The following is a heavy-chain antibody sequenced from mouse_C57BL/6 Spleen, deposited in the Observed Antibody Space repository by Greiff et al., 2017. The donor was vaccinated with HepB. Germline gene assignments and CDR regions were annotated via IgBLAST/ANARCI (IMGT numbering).Heavy chain of an antibody. D-gene: IGHD1-1*01. CDR1: GYAFSSSW. CDR2: IYPGDGDT. J-gene: IGHJ1*03. V-gene: IGHV1-82*01. Sequence: VQLQQSGPELVKPGASVKISCKASGYAFSSSWMNWVKQRPGKGLEWIGRIYPGDGDTNYNGKFKGKATLTADKSSSTAYMQLSSLTSEDSAVYFCARSSSYGGYFDVWGTGTTVTVSS. CDR3: ARSSSYGGYFDV.